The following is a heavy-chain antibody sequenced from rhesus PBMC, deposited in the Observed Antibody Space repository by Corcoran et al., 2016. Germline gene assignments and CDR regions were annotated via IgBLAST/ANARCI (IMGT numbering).Heavy chain of an antibody. D-gene: IGHD6-25*01. Sequence: EVQLVESGGGLAKPGGSLRLACAASGFTISSYWRNWVRQTPGKGLEWISAMDRAGGNTYCADSVKCRFPLSRGNANHTLALPMNSLRAGDTAVYYCAKVARSGSWKVYFDCWGRGVLVTVSS. V-gene: IGHV3S42*01. CDR3: AKVARSGSWKVYFDC. CDR1: GFTISSYW. J-gene: IGHJ4*01. CDR2: MDRAGGNT.